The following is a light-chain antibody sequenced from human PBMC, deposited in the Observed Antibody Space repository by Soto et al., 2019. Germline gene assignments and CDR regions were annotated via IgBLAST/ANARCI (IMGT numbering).Light chain of an antibody. V-gene: IGLV2-8*01. J-gene: IGLJ1*01. CDR3: MSYAGSNTYV. CDR1: KNDIGVYDF. Sequence: QSVLTQPPSASGSPGQSVTISCTGTKNDIGVYDFVSWYQHHPGKAPRLIIYEVVQRPSGLPDRFSGSKSGNTASLTVSGLQAADEADYFCMSYAGSNTYVFGSATKVTVL. CDR2: EVV.